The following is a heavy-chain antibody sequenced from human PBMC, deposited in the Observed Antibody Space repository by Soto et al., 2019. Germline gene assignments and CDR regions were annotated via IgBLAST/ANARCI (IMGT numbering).Heavy chain of an antibody. V-gene: IGHV4-34*01. CDR1: GGSFSGYY. D-gene: IGHD6-6*01. J-gene: IGHJ5*02. Sequence: SETLSLTCAVYGGSFSGYYWSWIRQPPGKGLEWIGEINHSGSTNYNPSLKSRVTISVDTSKNQFSLKLSSVTAADTAVYYCASGGRKRVAALLWFDPCGHGTLVTVSP. CDR2: INHSGST. CDR3: ASGGRKRVAALLWFDP.